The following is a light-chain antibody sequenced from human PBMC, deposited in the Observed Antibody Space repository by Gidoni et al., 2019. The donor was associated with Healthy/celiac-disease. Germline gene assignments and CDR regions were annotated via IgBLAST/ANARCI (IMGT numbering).Light chain of an antibody. CDR1: QSISSW. J-gene: IGKJ4*01. V-gene: IGKV1-5*03. CDR3: QQYNSYSSLT. Sequence: DIQMTQSPSTLSASVGDRVTITCRASQSISSWLAWYQQKPGKAPKLLIYKASSLESGVPSRFSGSGSGTEITLTISSLQPDDFATYYCQQYNSYSSLTFXGXTKVEIK. CDR2: KAS.